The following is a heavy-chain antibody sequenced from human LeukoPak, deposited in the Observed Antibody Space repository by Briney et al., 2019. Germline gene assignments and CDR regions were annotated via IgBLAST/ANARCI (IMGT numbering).Heavy chain of an antibody. CDR1: GFTSSSYW. J-gene: IGHJ6*03. CDR3: ARVPGITGIYYYYYMDV. V-gene: IGHV3-7*03. CDR2: IKQDGSEK. Sequence: SGGSLRLSCAASGFTSSSYWMSWVRQAPGKGLEWVANIKQDGSEKYYVDSVKGRFTISRDNAKNSLYLQMNSLRAEDTAVYYCARVPGITGIYYYYYMDVWGKGTTVTVSS. D-gene: IGHD1-20*01.